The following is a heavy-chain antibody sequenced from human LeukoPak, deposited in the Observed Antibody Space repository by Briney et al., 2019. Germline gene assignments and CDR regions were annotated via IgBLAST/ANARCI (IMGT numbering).Heavy chain of an antibody. CDR1: GFTFSSYA. J-gene: IGHJ4*02. V-gene: IGHV3-30-3*01. CDR2: ISYDGSNK. CDR3: AKTFSEYSYGLIDC. D-gene: IGHD5-18*01. Sequence: PGGSLRLSCAASGFTFSSYAMHWVRQAPGKGLEWVAVISYDGSNKYYADSVKGRFTISRDNSRNTLYLQMNSLRAEDTAVYYCAKTFSEYSYGLIDCWGQGSLVTVSS.